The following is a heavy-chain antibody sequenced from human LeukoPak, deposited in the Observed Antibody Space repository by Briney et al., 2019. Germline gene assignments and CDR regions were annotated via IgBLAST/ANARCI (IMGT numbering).Heavy chain of an antibody. D-gene: IGHD3-22*01. Sequence: KPSETLSLTCTVSGGSISSGDYYWSWIRQPPGKGLEWIGSIYYSGSTYYNPSLKSRVTISVDTSKNQFSLKLSSVTAADAAVYYCARHPTYYYDSPPGGWGQGTLVIVSS. V-gene: IGHV4-39*01. CDR1: GGSISSGDYY. CDR3: ARHPTYYYDSPPGG. CDR2: IYYSGST. J-gene: IGHJ4*02.